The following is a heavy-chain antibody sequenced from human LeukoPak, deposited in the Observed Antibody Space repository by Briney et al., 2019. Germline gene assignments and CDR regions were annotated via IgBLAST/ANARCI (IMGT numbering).Heavy chain of an antibody. CDR3: ARDPVGAPLGLFDP. CDR1: GGTFSSYA. J-gene: IGHJ5*02. Sequence: GASVKVSCKASGGTFSSYAISWVRQAPGQGLEWMGGIIPIFGTANYAQKFQGRVTITADESTSTAYMELSSLRSEDTAVYYCARDPVGAPLGLFDPWGQGTLVTVSS. D-gene: IGHD1-26*01. V-gene: IGHV1-69*13. CDR2: IIPIFGTA.